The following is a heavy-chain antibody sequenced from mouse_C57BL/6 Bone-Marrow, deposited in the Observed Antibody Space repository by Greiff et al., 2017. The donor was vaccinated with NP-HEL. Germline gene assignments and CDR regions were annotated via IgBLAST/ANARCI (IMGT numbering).Heavy chain of an antibody. CDR2: ISSGGSYT. CDR1: GFTFSSYG. CDR3: ARQGYYYGSSYGEYYFDY. V-gene: IGHV5-6*02. Sequence: DVKLVESGGDLVKPGGSLKLSCAASGFTFSSYGMSWVRQTPDKRLEWVATISSGGSYTYYPDSVKGRFTISRDNAKNTLYLQMSSLKSEDTAMYYCARQGYYYGSSYGEYYFDYWGQGTTLTVSS. D-gene: IGHD1-1*01. J-gene: IGHJ2*01.